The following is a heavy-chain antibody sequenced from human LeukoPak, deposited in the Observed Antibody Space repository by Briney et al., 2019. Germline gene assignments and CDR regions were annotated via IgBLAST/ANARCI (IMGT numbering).Heavy chain of an antibody. CDR2: IKQDGSEK. D-gene: IGHD4/OR15-4a*01. J-gene: IGHJ4*02. CDR1: GSTFSSYW. Sequence: GGSLRLSCAASGSTFSSYWMSWVRQAPGKGLEWVANIKQDGSEKYYVDSVKGRFTISRDNAKNSLYLQMNSLRAEDTAVYYCARGTMVTDYWGQGTLVTVSS. CDR3: ARGTMVTDY. V-gene: IGHV3-7*01.